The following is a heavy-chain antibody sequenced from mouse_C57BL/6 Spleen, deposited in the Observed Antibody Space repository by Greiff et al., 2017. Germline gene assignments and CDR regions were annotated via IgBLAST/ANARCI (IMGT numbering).Heavy chain of an antibody. CDR3: ADGNYGAY. CDR1: GFTFSDYG. D-gene: IGHD2-1*01. CDR2: ISSGSSTI. V-gene: IGHV5-17*01. J-gene: IGHJ3*01. Sequence: EVQLVESGGGLVKPGGSLKLSCAASGFTFSDYGMHWVRQAPEKGLEWVAYISSGSSTIYYADTVKGRFTISRDNAKNTLFLQMTSLRSEDTAMYYCADGNYGAYWGQGTLVTVSA.